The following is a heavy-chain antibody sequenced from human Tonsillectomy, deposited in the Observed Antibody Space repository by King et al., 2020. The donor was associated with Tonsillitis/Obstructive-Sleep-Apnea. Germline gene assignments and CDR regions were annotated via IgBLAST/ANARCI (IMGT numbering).Heavy chain of an antibody. CDR3: AGHGGFGELFRVRNWFDP. CDR2: IYYSGST. D-gene: IGHD3-10*01. Sequence: QLQESGPGLVKPSETLSLTCTVSGGSISSSSYYWGWIRQPPGKGLEWIGSIYYSGSTYYNPSLKSRVTISVDTSKNQFSLKLSSVTAADTAVYYCAGHGGFGELFRVRNWFDPWGQGTLVTVSS. CDR1: GGSISSSSYY. V-gene: IGHV4-39*01. J-gene: IGHJ5*02.